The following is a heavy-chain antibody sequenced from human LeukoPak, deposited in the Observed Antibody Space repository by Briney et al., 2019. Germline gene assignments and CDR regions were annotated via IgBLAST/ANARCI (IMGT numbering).Heavy chain of an antibody. V-gene: IGHV3-30-3*01. Sequence: GGSLRLSCAASGFTFSTYAMHWVRQAPGKGLEWVAVISFDGSNKHYADSVKGRFTISSDNSKNTLYLQMDTLGAEDTAVYYCARDSGSWGRNSYFDYWGQGTLVTVSS. CDR3: ARDSGSWGRNSYFDY. CDR2: ISFDGSNK. D-gene: IGHD6-13*01. CDR1: GFTFSTYA. J-gene: IGHJ4*02.